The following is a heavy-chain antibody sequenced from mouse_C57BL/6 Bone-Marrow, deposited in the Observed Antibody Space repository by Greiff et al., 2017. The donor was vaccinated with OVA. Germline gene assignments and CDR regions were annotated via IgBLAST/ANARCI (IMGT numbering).Heavy chain of an antibody. CDR1: GYTFTSYW. CDR3: ARGFYYGSSPAY. D-gene: IGHD1-1*01. Sequence: QVQLQQPGAELVRPGSSVKLSCKASGYTFTSYWMDWVKQRPGQGLEWIGNIYPSDSETHYNQKFKDKATLTVDKSSSTAYMQLSSLTSEDSSVYYCARGFYYGSSPAYWGQGTLVTVSA. J-gene: IGHJ3*01. V-gene: IGHV1-61*01. CDR2: IYPSDSET.